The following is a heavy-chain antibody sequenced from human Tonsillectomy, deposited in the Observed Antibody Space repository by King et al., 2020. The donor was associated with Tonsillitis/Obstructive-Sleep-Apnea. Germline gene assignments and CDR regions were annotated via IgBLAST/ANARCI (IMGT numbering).Heavy chain of an antibody. Sequence: VQLQQSGPGLVKPSQTLSLTCAISGDSVSSNSAAWNWIRQSPSRGLEWLGRTYYRSKWYNDYEVSVISRITINPDTSKNQFSLRLNSVTPEDTAVYYCAREGLDYYGYGTPHYSYGMDVWGQGTTVTVSS. CDR2: TYYRSKWYN. CDR1: GDSVSSNSAA. V-gene: IGHV6-1*01. CDR3: AREGLDYYGYGTPHYSYGMDV. J-gene: IGHJ6*02. D-gene: IGHD3-10*01.